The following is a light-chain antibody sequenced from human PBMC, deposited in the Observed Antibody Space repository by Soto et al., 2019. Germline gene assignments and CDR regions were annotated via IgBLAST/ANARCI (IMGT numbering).Light chain of an antibody. CDR3: SSYAGSNNPVI. J-gene: IGLJ2*01. CDR1: SSDVGGYNY. V-gene: IGLV2-8*01. Sequence: QSVLTQPPSASGSPGQSVTISCTGTSSDVGGYNYVSWYQQHPGKAPKFLIFEVSRRPSGVPDRFSGSKSGNTASLTVSGLQDDDEADYYCSSYAGSNNPVIFGGGTKLTVL. CDR2: EVS.